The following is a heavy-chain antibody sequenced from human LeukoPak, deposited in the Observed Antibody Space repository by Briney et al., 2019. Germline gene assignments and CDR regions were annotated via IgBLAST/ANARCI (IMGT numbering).Heavy chain of an antibody. Sequence: PGGSLRLSCAASGFTFSSYAMSWVRQAPGKGLEWVSAISGSGGSTYYADSVKGRFTISRDNSKNTLYLQMNSLRAEDTAVYYCAKDRRSGYYTYDAFDIWGQGTMVTVSS. D-gene: IGHD3-3*01. CDR1: GFTFSSYA. CDR2: ISGSGGST. CDR3: AKDRRSGYYTYDAFDI. J-gene: IGHJ3*02. V-gene: IGHV3-23*01.